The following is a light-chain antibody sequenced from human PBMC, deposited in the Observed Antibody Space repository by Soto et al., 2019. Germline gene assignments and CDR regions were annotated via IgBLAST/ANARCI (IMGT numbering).Light chain of an antibody. Sequence: EIVMTQSAATLSVSPGERATLSCMHSQSVGSNLAWYQQKPGQAPTLLIYGASNRATGIPHRFSGSGSGTDFTLTISRLEPEDFAVYYCQQYGSSPRITFGQGTRLEIK. CDR2: GAS. CDR3: QQYGSSPRIT. CDR1: QSVGSN. V-gene: IGKV3-20*01. J-gene: IGKJ5*01.